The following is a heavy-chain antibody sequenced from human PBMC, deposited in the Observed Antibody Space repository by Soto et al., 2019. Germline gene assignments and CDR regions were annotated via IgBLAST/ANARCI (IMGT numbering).Heavy chain of an antibody. V-gene: IGHV3-64*01. CDR2: ISSNGVGT. J-gene: IGHJ6*03. CDR3: EGGTRPHCNYLAV. CDR1: A. D-gene: IGHD1-1*01. Sequence: AVRWVIQKQRKGLECGSGISSNGVGTYYANSVQGRFTISRDNSKNTVYLQMGSLRPEDISLFQAEGGTRPHCNYLAVWVNGTTVTVSS.